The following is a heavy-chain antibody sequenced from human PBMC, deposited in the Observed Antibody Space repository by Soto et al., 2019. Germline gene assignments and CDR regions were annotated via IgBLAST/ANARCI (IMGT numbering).Heavy chain of an antibody. CDR3: ARLRTGVSGMDV. D-gene: IGHD2-8*02. V-gene: IGHV3-33*01. Sequence: QVQLVESGGGVVQPGRSLRLSCAASGFTFSSYGMHWVRQAPGKGLEWVAVIWYDGSNKYYADSVKGRFTISRDNSKNTLYLQMNSLRAEDTAVYYCARLRTGVSGMDVWGQGTTVTVSS. CDR1: GFTFSSYG. J-gene: IGHJ6*02. CDR2: IWYDGSNK.